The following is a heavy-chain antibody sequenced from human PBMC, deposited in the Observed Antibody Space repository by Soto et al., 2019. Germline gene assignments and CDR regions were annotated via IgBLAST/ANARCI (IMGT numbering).Heavy chain of an antibody. CDR3: ARDQEYYDSSGYSVFDS. Sequence: ASVKVSCKASGYTFTSYGISWARQAPGQGLEWMGWISTYTGNTNYAQKLQGRVTMTTDTSTRTAYMELRSLRSDDTAVYYCARDQEYYDSSGYSVFDSWGQGTLVTVSS. CDR2: ISTYTGNT. D-gene: IGHD3-22*01. J-gene: IGHJ4*02. CDR1: GYTFTSYG. V-gene: IGHV1-18*01.